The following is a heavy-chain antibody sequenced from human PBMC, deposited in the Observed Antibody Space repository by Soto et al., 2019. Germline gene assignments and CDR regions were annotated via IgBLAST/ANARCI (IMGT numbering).Heavy chain of an antibody. CDR3: ARSVDSPDAFDI. CDR2: INPNSGGT. CDR1: GGTFSSYA. Sequence: ASVKVSCKASGGTFSSYAISWVRQAPGQGLEWMGWINPNSGGTNYAQKFQGWVTMTRDTSISTAYMELSRLRSDDTAVYYCARSVDSPDAFDIWGQGTMVTVS. D-gene: IGHD3-22*01. V-gene: IGHV1-2*04. J-gene: IGHJ3*02.